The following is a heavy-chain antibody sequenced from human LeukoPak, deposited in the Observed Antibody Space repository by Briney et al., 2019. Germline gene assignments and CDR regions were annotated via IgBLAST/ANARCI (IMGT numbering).Heavy chain of an antibody. CDR3: ARYCSSTSCYLGAFDI. D-gene: IGHD2-2*01. Sequence: GSSVTVSCQASGYTLTSYVIHWVRQATGQGLAWMGWMNTNSGNAGYAQKFQGRVTMTRNTSISTAYMELSSLRSEDTAVYYCARYCSSTSCYLGAFDIWGQGTMVTVSS. J-gene: IGHJ3*02. CDR2: MNTNSGNA. CDR1: GYTLTSYV. V-gene: IGHV1-8*01.